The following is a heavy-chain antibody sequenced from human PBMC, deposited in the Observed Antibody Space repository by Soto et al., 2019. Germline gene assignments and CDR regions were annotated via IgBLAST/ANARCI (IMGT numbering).Heavy chain of an antibody. J-gene: IGHJ6*02. CDR3: DRAWLHLYYYGMDV. CDR2: IYKSATT. Sequence: SETLSLTCSVSGDSISNLDYFWAWIRQPPGQALEYIGHIYKSATTYYNPSFESRVAISVDTSKSQFSLNVTSVNAADTAVYYCDRAWLHLYYYGMDVWRQGTTVTVS. D-gene: IGHD5-12*01. CDR1: GDSISNLDYF. V-gene: IGHV4-30-4*01.